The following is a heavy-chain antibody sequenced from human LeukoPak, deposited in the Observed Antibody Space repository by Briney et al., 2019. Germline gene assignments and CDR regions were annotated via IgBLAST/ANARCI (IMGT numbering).Heavy chain of an antibody. CDR2: ISAYNGNT. J-gene: IGHJ4*02. Sequence: GASVKVSCKASGYTFTSYGISWVRQAPGQGLEWMGWISAYNGNTNYAQKLQGRVTMATDTSTSTAYMELRSLRSDDTAVYYCARVVVRSEGNGYYFDYWGQGTLVTVSS. CDR3: ARVVVRSEGNGYYFDY. V-gene: IGHV1-18*01. D-gene: IGHD3-22*01. CDR1: GYTFTSYG.